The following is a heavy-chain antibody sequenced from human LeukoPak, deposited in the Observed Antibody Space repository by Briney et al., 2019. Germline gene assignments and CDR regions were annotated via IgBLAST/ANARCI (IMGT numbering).Heavy chain of an antibody. CDR3: ARSPGIAARYWFDP. D-gene: IGHD6-13*01. CDR1: GGSISSGGYY. V-gene: IGHV4-31*03. CDR2: IYYSGST. J-gene: IGHJ5*02. Sequence: SETLSLTCTVSGGSISSGGYYWSWIRQHPGKGLEWIGYIYYSGSTYYNPSLKSRVAISVDTSKNQFSLKLSSVTAADTAVYYCARSPGIAARYWFDPWGQGTLVTVSS.